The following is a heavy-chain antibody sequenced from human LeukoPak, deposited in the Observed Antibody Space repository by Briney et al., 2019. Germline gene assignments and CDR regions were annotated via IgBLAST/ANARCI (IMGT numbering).Heavy chain of an antibody. V-gene: IGHV1-24*01. Sequence: ASVKVSCKVSGYTLTELSMHWVRQAPGKGLEWMGGFDPEDGETIYAQKFQGRVTMTEDTSTGTAYMELSSLRSEDTAVYYCATALITMVRGVRRPGAFDIWGQGTMVTVSS. CDR2: FDPEDGET. CDR3: ATALITMVRGVRRPGAFDI. CDR1: GYTLTELS. J-gene: IGHJ3*02. D-gene: IGHD3-10*01.